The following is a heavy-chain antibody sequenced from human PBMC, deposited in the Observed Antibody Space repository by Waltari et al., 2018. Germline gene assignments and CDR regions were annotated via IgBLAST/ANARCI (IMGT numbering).Heavy chain of an antibody. D-gene: IGHD1-1*01. J-gene: IGHJ4*02. V-gene: IGHV3-23*01. CDR2: IGTVNDR. Sequence: EAQLLESGGGLIQPGGSLRLSCAASGLTFSSDDMSWVRQAPGKGREWVSSIGTVNDRYYADSVRGRFTISRDNSKNTLYLQMSSLRAEDTAVYFCAKHWDYWGQGTLVTVSS. CDR1: GLTFSSDD. CDR3: AKHWDY.